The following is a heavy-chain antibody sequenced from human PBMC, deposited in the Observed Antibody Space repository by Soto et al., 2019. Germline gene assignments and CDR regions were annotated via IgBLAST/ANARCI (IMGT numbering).Heavy chain of an antibody. CDR3: ARTVRVTTMFGVVKAYYGMDV. CDR2: INPNSGGT. D-gene: IGHD3-3*01. J-gene: IGHJ6*02. CDR1: GYTFTGYY. V-gene: IGHV1-2*02. Sequence: ASVKVSCKASGYTFTGYYMHWVRQAPGQGLEWMGWINPNSGGTNYAQKFQGRVTTTRDTSISTAYMELSRLRSDDTAVYYCARTVRVTTMFGVVKAYYGMDVWGQGNTVTVYS.